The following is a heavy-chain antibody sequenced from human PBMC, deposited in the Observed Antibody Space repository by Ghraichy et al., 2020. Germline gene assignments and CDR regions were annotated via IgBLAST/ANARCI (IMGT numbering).Heavy chain of an antibody. Sequence: ASVKVSCKASGYTFTSYGISWVRQAPGQGLEWMGWISAYNGNTNYAQKLQGRVTMTTDTSTSTAYMELRSLRSDDTAVYYCARVTLVPAAEMFVATIEVGFDYWGQGTLVTVSS. CDR2: ISAYNGNT. CDR3: ARVTLVPAAEMFVATIEVGFDY. D-gene: IGHD5-12*01. CDR1: GYTFTSYG. J-gene: IGHJ4*02. V-gene: IGHV1-18*01.